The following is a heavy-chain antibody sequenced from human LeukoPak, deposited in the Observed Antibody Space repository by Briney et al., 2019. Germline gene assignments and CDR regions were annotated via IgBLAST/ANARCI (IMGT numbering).Heavy chain of an antibody. CDR3: ATDLGSRPFDY. CDR1: GLTFSSYG. CDR2: IWADGSNK. V-gene: IGHV3-33*01. J-gene: IGHJ4*02. Sequence: GRSLRLSCAASGLTFSSYGMHWVRQAPGEGLEWVAVIWADGSNKIYADSVKGRLTISKDNSKNTLSLQMNSLRTDDTAVYYCATDLGSRPFDYWGQGTLVTVSS. D-gene: IGHD7-27*01.